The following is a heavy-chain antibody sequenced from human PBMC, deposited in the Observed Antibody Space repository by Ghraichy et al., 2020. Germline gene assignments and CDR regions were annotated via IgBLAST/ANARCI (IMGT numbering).Heavy chain of an antibody. CDR1: GYTFTSYD. CDR3: AREGGYYDFWSGYYQRPFDY. Sequence: ASVKVSCKASGYTFTSYDINWVRQATGQGLEWMGWMNPNSGNTGYAQKFQGRVTITRNTSISTAYMELSSLRSEDTAVYYCAREGGYYDFWSGYYQRPFDYWGQGTLVTVSS. CDR2: MNPNSGNT. J-gene: IGHJ4*02. D-gene: IGHD3-3*01. V-gene: IGHV1-8*03.